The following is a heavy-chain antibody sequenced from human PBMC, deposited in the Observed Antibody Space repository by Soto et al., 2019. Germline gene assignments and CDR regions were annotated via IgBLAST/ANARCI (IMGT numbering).Heavy chain of an antibody. CDR1: GYTFTSYG. D-gene: IGHD6-6*01. CDR3: ARDFLGRIAARPGY. V-gene: IGHV1-18*04. Sequence: ASVKVSCKASGYTFTSYGISWVRQAPGQGLEWMGWISAYNGNTNYAQKLQGRVTMTTDTSTSTAYMELRSLRSDDTAVYYCARDFLGRIAARPGYWGQGTLVTVSS. CDR2: ISAYNGNT. J-gene: IGHJ4*02.